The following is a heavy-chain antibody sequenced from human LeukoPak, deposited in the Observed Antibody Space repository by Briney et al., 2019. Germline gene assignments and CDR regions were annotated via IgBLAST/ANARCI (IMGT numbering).Heavy chain of an antibody. Sequence: GGSLRLSCAASGFTFDDYGISWVRHAPGKGLEWVSGINWNGGSTGYADSVKGRFTISRDNAKNSLYLQMNSLRAEDTALYYCARDLSGAVLYDFWSGYSDIDYWGQGTLVTVSS. CDR1: GFTFDDYG. V-gene: IGHV3-20*04. CDR2: INWNGGST. D-gene: IGHD3-3*01. J-gene: IGHJ4*02. CDR3: ARDLSGAVLYDFWSGYSDIDY.